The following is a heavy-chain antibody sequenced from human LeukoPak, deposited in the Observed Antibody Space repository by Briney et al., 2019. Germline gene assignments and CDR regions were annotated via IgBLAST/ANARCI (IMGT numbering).Heavy chain of an antibody. D-gene: IGHD6-19*01. J-gene: IGHJ4*02. V-gene: IGHV3-30*04. CDR1: GFTFSSYA. Sequence: GGSLRLSCAASGFTFSSYAMYWVRQAPGKGLEWVAVISYDRSNKYYADSVKGRFTISRDNAKNSLYLQMNSLRAEDTAVYYCARYATVAAHRGFDYWGQGTLVTVSS. CDR3: ARYATVAAHRGFDY. CDR2: ISYDRSNK.